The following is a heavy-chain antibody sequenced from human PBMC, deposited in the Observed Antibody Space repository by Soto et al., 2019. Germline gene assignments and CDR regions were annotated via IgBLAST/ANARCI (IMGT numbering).Heavy chain of an antibody. CDR2: MNPNSGNT. CDR3: ARVLGYCSGGSCYYYYYCMDV. D-gene: IGHD2-15*01. J-gene: IGHJ6*03. Sequence: ASVKVSCKASGYTFTSYDINWVRQATGQGLEWMGWMNPNSGNTGYAQKFQGRVTMTRNTSISTAYMELSSLRSEDTAVYYCARVLGYCSGGSCYYYYYCMDVWGKGTTVTVSS. V-gene: IGHV1-8*01. CDR1: GYTFTSYD.